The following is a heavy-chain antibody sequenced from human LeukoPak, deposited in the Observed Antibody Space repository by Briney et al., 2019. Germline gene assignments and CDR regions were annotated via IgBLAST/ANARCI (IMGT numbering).Heavy chain of an antibody. CDR2: IYYSGST. Sequence: KPSETLSLTCTVSGGSISSYYWSWIRQPPRKGLEWIGYIYYSGSTNYNPSLKSRVTISVDTSKNQFSLKPSSVTAADTAVYYCARDVIAAAGYYYYGMDVWGQGTTVTVSS. J-gene: IGHJ6*02. CDR1: GGSISSYY. CDR3: ARDVIAAAGYYYYGMDV. D-gene: IGHD6-13*01. V-gene: IGHV4-59*01.